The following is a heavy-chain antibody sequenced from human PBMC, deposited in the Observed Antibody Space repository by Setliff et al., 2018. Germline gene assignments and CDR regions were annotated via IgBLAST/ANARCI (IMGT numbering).Heavy chain of an antibody. J-gene: IGHJ4*02. V-gene: IGHV4-61*01. CDR1: GGSISSGSYY. CDR3: ARVTGTRGGFLDY. Sequence: KPSETLSLTCTVSGGSISSGSYYWSWIRQPPGKGLEWIGYIYYSGSTNYNPSLKSRVTISVDTSKNQFSLKLSSVTAADTAVYYCARVTGTRGGFLDYWGQGTLVTVSS. D-gene: IGHD1-20*01. CDR2: IYYSGST.